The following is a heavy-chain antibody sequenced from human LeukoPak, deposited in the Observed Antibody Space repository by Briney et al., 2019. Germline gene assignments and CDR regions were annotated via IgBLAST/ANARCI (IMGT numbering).Heavy chain of an antibody. V-gene: IGHV4-34*01. CDR3: AKRKVDVMGNQYYYYYGLDV. CDR1: GGSFSGYS. CDR2: INHSGIN. D-gene: IGHD3-16*01. J-gene: IGHJ6*02. Sequence: SETLSLTCAFYGGSFSGYSLTWIRQPPGKGLEWIGEINHSGINHFNPSLKSRVTISADTSKKQVFLNLSSVTAADTAVYYCAKRKVDVMGNQYYYYYGLDVWGQGTTVTVSS.